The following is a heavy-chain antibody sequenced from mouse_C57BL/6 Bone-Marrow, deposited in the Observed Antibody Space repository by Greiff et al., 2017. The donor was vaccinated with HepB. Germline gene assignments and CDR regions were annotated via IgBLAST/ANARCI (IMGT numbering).Heavy chain of an antibody. CDR2: IYPGSGNT. CDR3: AGGSSYFYWYFDV. D-gene: IGHD1-1*01. CDR1: GYTFTDYY. V-gene: IGHV1-76*01. Sequence: VKLMESGAELVRPGASVKLSCKASGYTFTDYYINWVKQRPGQGLEWIARIYPGSGNTYYNEKFKGKATLTAEKSSSTAYMQLSSLTSEDSAVYFCAGGSSYFYWYFDVWGTGTTVTVSS. J-gene: IGHJ1*03.